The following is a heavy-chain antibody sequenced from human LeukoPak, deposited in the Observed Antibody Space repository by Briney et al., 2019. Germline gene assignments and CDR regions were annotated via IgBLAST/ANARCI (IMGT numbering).Heavy chain of an antibody. CDR1: GGSISSYF. CDR2: IYYSGST. D-gene: IGHD6-13*01. V-gene: IGHV4-59*08. J-gene: IGHJ3*02. Sequence: KSSETLSLTCTVSGGSISSYFWSWIRQPPGKGLEWIGYIYYSGSTNYNPSLKSRVTISVDTSKNQFSLKLSSVTAADTAVYYCAKMGGSSSAFDIWGQGTMVTVSS. CDR3: AKMGGSSSAFDI.